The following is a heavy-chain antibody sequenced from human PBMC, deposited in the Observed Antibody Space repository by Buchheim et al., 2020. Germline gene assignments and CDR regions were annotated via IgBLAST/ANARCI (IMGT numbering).Heavy chain of an antibody. Sequence: QVQLVESGGGVVQPGRSLRLSCAASGFTFTSYGMHWVRQAPGKGLEWVAVISYDGSNKYYADSVKGRFTISRDNSKNTLSLQMNGLRAEDTAVYYCAKDIGDGYKPDSLRLWGQGTL. J-gene: IGHJ4*02. CDR3: AKDIGDGYKPDSLRL. CDR2: ISYDGSNK. CDR1: GFTFTSYG. V-gene: IGHV3-30*18. D-gene: IGHD5-24*01.